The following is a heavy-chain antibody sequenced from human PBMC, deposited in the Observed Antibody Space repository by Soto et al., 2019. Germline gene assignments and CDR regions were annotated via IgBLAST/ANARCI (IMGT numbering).Heavy chain of an antibody. V-gene: IGHV4-31*03. CDR3: ARESRYYDILTGYYRWAFDI. CDR1: GGSISSGGYY. D-gene: IGHD3-9*01. CDR2: IYYSGST. J-gene: IGHJ3*02. Sequence: SETLSLTCTVSGGSISSGGYYWSWIRQHPGKGLEWIGYIYYSGSTYYNPSLKSRVTISVDTSKNQFSLKLSSVTAADTAVYYCARESRYYDILTGYYRWAFDIWGQGTMVTVSS.